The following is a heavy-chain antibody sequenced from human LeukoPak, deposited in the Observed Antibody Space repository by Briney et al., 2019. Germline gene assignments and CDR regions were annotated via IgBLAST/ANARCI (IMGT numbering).Heavy chain of an antibody. Sequence: GGSLRLFCAACGFPFSNYGMHWVRQAPDKGVEWVAAIGYDGSNTYYGDSVKGRFTISRDNSKSTLYLQMNSLRAEDTAAYYCARAGYGDPHFDFWGQGTLVTVSS. CDR3: ARAGYGDPHFDF. CDR2: IGYDGSNT. CDR1: GFPFSNYG. V-gene: IGHV3-33*01. J-gene: IGHJ4*02. D-gene: IGHD4-17*01.